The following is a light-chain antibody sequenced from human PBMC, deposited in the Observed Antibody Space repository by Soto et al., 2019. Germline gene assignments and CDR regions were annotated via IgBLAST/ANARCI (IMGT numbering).Light chain of an antibody. CDR1: ASDVGSYNL. CDR2: EVT. Sequence: HSVLSQPASVSGSPGQSITISCTGSASDVGSYNLVSWYQQHPGKAPKLVIYEVTKRPSGISSRFSGSKSGITASLTISGLQAEDGGDYYCCSYAGARTYVLFGGGTKLTVL. J-gene: IGLJ3*02. CDR3: CSYAGARTYVL. V-gene: IGLV2-23*02.